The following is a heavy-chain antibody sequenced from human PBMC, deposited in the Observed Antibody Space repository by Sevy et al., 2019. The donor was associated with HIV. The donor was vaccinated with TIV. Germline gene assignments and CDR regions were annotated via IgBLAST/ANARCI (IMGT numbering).Heavy chain of an antibody. Sequence: GGSLRLSCAASGFTLSDSGVHWVRQAPGKGLEWVAFIQVDGREKFYTDSVKGRFTISRDSSKNTVYLQMNSLRGEDTAVYYGAKRPTAAWGQGTLVTVSS. V-gene: IGHV3-30*02. CDR3: AKRPTAA. CDR2: IQVDGREK. CDR1: GFTLSDSG. J-gene: IGHJ5*02.